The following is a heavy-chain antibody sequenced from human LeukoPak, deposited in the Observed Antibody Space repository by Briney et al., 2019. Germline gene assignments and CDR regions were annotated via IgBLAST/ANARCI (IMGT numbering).Heavy chain of an antibody. CDR2: IKHSGNT. D-gene: IGHD3-16*02. J-gene: IGHJ3*02. Sequence: SETLSLTCAVSGYSITSGYDWVWLRQPPGKGPEWIGDIKHSGNTYYNPSLQSRLTMSLDTSKNQLSLTLTSMTAADTAVYYYARVGGYNAFDIWGQGTMVTVSS. CDR1: GYSITSGYD. V-gene: IGHV4-38-2*01. CDR3: ARVGGYNAFDI.